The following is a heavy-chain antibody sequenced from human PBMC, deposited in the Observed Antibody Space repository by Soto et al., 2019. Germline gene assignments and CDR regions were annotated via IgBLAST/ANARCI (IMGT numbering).Heavy chain of an antibody. D-gene: IGHD6-13*01. CDR2: ISGSGSST. CDR3: AKDRQIASAGTSLIDY. CDR1: GFTFSSYA. V-gene: IGHV3-23*01. J-gene: IGHJ4*02. Sequence: PGGSLRLSCAASGFTFSSYAMNWVRQAPGKGLEWVSVISGSGSSTYYADSVKGRFSISRDNSNNTLYLQTNSLRGDDTAIYYCAKDRQIASAGTSLIDYWGQGTLVTVSS.